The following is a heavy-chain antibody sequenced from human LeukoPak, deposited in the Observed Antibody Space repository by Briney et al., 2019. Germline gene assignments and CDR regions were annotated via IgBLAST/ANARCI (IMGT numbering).Heavy chain of an antibody. Sequence: ASVKVSRKAPGYIFSDYYIHWVGQAGGQWLEGMGGMNLKSGATHFAQQFQGRVTMPRDTSVSSAHMELSRMTLDDTAVYSCARSPDWYNRSSTELDSWGQGTLVTVSS. CDR3: ARSPDWYNRSSTELDS. V-gene: IGHV1-2*02. J-gene: IGHJ4*02. D-gene: IGHD1-14*01. CDR2: MNLKSGAT. CDR1: GYIFSDYY.